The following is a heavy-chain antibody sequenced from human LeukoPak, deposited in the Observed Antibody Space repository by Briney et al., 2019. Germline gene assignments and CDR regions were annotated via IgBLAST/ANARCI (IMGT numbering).Heavy chain of an antibody. D-gene: IGHD4-17*01. CDR3: AKDIYGDYGGLDY. J-gene: IGHJ4*02. CDR2: ITNSGGST. Sequence: PGGSLRLSCAASGFTFSNYAMNWVRQAPGKGLEWVSTITNSGGSTYYADSVKGRFTISRDSSKNTLYLQMNSLRGEDTAVYYCAKDIYGDYGGLDYWGQGTLVTVSS. CDR1: GFTFSNYA. V-gene: IGHV3-23*01.